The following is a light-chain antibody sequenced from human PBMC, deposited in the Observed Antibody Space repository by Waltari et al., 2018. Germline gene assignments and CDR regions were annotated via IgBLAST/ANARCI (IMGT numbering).Light chain of an antibody. Sequence: DIVMTQSPDSLAVSLGERATSNCKSSQNILSRSNNKNSLAWYQLKPGQAPKLLFYWASTRESGVPDRFSGSGSGTDFTLTLNSLQAEDVAVYYCQQHYSTPRTFGQGTKVEIK. V-gene: IGKV4-1*01. J-gene: IGKJ1*01. CDR1: QNILSRSNNKNS. CDR2: WAS. CDR3: QQHYSTPRT.